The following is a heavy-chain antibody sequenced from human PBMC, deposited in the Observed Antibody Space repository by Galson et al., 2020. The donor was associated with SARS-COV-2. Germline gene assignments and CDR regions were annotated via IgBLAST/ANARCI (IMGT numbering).Heavy chain of an antibody. CDR1: GFTVSSNS. D-gene: IGHD2-21*02. CDR2: IYGGGNT. Sequence: LSLTCAASGFTVSSNSMSWVRQAPGKGLEWVSLIYGGGNTYYADSVKGRFTISRDNSKNTLYLQMNSLRAEDTAVYYCARLGDSYPFDYWGQGTLVTVSS. CDR3: ARLGDSYPFDY. J-gene: IGHJ4*02. V-gene: IGHV3-53*01.